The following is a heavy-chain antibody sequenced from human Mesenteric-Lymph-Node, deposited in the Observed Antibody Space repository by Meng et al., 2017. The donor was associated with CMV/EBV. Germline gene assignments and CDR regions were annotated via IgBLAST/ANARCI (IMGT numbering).Heavy chain of an antibody. CDR1: GYTFTSSA. V-gene: IGHV1-3*01. Sequence: ASGYTFTSSAIHWARQAPGQRLEWMGWINADNGNTKYSQKFQGRVTITRDTSASTAYMELSSLRSEDTAVYYCALAPSGFGELLDYWGQGTLVTVSS. J-gene: IGHJ4*02. CDR2: INADNGNT. D-gene: IGHD3-10*01. CDR3: ALAPSGFGELLDY.